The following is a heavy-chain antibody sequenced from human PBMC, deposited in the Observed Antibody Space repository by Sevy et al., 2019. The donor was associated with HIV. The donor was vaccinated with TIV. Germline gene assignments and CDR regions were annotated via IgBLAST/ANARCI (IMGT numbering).Heavy chain of an antibody. J-gene: IGHJ6*02. Sequence: GESLKISCKGSGYSFTSYWIGWVRQMPGKGLEWMGIIYPGDSDTRYSPSFQGQVTISADKSISTAYLQWSSLKASDTAMYYCARLDAVEDRRSYYYYYGMDVWGQGTTVTVSS. CDR2: IYPGDSDT. V-gene: IGHV5-51*01. D-gene: IGHD2-2*01. CDR1: GYSFTSYW. CDR3: ARLDAVEDRRSYYYYYGMDV.